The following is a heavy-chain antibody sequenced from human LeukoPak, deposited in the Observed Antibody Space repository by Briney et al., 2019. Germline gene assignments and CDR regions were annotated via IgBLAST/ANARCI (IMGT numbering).Heavy chain of an antibody. CDR3: ARSRRLGAFLDAFDI. J-gene: IGHJ3*02. D-gene: IGHD1-26*01. V-gene: IGHV1-2*02. CDR1: GYTLSDHY. Sequence: GASVKVSCKASGYTLSDHYMNWVRQAPGQGLEWMGWINPNSGGTNYAQKFQGRVTMTRDASISSVYMELSSLRSDDTAVYYCARSRRLGAFLDAFDIWGQGTMVTVSS. CDR2: INPNSGGT.